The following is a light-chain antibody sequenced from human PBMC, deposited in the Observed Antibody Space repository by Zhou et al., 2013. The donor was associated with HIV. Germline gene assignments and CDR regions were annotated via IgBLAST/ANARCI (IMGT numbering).Light chain of an antibody. CDR1: SSDVGGYNC. Sequence: QSALTQPASVSGSPGQSITISCTGTSSDVGGYNCVSWYQHYPGKAPKLMIYDVTKRPSEVSNRFSGSKSGNTASLTISGLQAEDEAYYYCNSFTSNDTVLFGGGTKLTVL. CDR2: DVT. V-gene: IGLV2-14*03. CDR3: NSFTSNDTVL. J-gene: IGLJ2*01.